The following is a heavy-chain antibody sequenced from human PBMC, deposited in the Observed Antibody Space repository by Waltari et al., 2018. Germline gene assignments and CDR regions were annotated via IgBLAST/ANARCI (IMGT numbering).Heavy chain of an antibody. Sequence: EVQLVQSGAEVKKPGESLKISCKGSGYSFTSYWIGWVRQMPGKGLEWVGCIYPGDSDTRYSPSFQGQVTISADKSISTAYLQWSSLKASDTAMYYCARRPYYYDSSGYQGGFDYWGQGTLVTVSS. J-gene: IGHJ4*02. D-gene: IGHD3-22*01. CDR2: IYPGDSDT. V-gene: IGHV5-51*01. CDR1: GYSFTSYW. CDR3: ARRPYYYDSSGYQGGFDY.